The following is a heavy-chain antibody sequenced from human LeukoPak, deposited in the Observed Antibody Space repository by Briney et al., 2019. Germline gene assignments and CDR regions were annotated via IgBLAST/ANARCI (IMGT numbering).Heavy chain of an antibody. V-gene: IGHV3-11*01. Sequence: GGSLRLSCAASGFTFSSYWMSWIRQAPGKGLEWVSYISSSGSTIYYAGSVKGRFTISRDNAKNSLYLQMNSLRAEDTAVYYCAREDIVLNWFDPWGQGTLVTVSS. CDR3: AREDIVLNWFDP. D-gene: IGHD2-15*01. CDR1: GFTFSSYW. J-gene: IGHJ5*02. CDR2: ISSSGSTI.